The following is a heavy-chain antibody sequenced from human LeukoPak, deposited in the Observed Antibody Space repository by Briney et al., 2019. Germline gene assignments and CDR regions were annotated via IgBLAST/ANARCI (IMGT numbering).Heavy chain of an antibody. CDR2: IYSGGST. J-gene: IGHJ4*02. D-gene: IGHD3-10*01. CDR3: ARDPLNYYGSGSYYM. Sequence: GGSLRLSCAASGFTVSSNYMSWVRQAPGKGLEWVSIIYSGGSTFYADSVKGRFTISRDNSKNTLYLQMNSLRAEDTAVYYCARDPLNYYGSGSYYMWGQGTLVTVSS. CDR1: GFTVSSNY. V-gene: IGHV3-53*01.